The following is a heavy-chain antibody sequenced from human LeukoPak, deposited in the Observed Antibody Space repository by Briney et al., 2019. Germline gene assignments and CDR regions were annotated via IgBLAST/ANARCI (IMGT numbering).Heavy chain of an antibody. CDR2: ITPLFGTA. V-gene: IGHV1-69*13. CDR1: GGTFSKYT. D-gene: IGHD3-16*01. J-gene: IGHJ4*02. Sequence: GASVEVSCKTSGGTFSKYTISWVRQRPGQGLEWMGGITPLFGTANYAQKFQGRVTITADESASTAYMELSSLRSEDTAVYYCARGPQFGLSLYYWGQGTLVTVSS. CDR3: ARGPQFGLSLYY.